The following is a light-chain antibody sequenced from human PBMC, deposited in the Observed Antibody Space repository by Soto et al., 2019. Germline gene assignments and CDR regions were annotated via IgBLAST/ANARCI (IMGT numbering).Light chain of an antibody. CDR3: QQLKSYPVT. CDR2: AAS. V-gene: IGKV1-9*01. J-gene: IGKJ4*01. Sequence: DIQLTQSPSFLSASVGDRVTITCRASQGISSYLAWYQQEPGKAPKPLIYAASTLQSGVPSRFSGGGSGTEFPLTISSLQPEDFATYYCQQLKSYPVTFGGGTKVEIK. CDR1: QGISSY.